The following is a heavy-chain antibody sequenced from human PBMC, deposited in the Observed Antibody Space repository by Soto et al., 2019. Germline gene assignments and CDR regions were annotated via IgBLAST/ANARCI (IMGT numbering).Heavy chain of an antibody. CDR3: ARDPVLDY. J-gene: IGHJ4*02. CDR2: ISGGSGTT. CDR1: GDTFTSYA. D-gene: IGHD4-17*01. V-gene: IGHV1-3*01. Sequence: ASVKVSCKASGDTFTSYAISWIRQAPGQGLEWTGWISGGSGTTNYSQKFQDRVTITRDTSASTAYVELSSLRSEDTAVYYCARDPVLDYWGQGTPVTVSS.